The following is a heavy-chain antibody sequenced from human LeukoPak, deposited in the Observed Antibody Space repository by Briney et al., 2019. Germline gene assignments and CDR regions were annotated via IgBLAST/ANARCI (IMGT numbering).Heavy chain of an antibody. J-gene: IGHJ4*02. Sequence: SETLSLTCSVSGGSIRSYYWTWIRQSPGKGLEWIGYIHYTGDTYHSPSLKSRVTISVDISKNQVSLRLNSVTPADAAIYYCASSNSTSWPYYFDYWGQGTLVTVSS. D-gene: IGHD6-13*01. V-gene: IGHV4-59*01. CDR1: GGSIRSYY. CDR2: IHYTGDT. CDR3: ASSNSTSWPYYFDY.